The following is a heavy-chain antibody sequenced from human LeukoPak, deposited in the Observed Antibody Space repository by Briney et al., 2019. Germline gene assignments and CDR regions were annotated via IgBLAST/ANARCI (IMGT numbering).Heavy chain of an antibody. D-gene: IGHD5-12*01. Sequence: ASVKVSCKASGYTFNGYRMHWVRRAPGQRLEWMGWVNPKSGATSYGQKFQDRVTMTGDTSINTAYMELSRLTSDDTAVYYCARGANIANIYDFWGQGTLVTVSS. CDR1: GYTFNGYR. CDR3: ARGANIANIYDF. CDR2: VNPKSGAT. V-gene: IGHV1-2*02. J-gene: IGHJ4*02.